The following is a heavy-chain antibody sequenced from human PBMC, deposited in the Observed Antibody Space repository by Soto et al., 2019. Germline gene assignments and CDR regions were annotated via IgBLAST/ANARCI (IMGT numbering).Heavy chain of an antibody. CDR1: GFTFSSYW. V-gene: IGHV3-74*01. Sequence: GGSLRLSCAASGFTFSSYWMHWVRQAPGKGLVWVSRINSDGSSTNYADSVKGRFTISRDNAKNTLYLQMNSLRAEDTAVYYCAREGPIAVAEDRGQGTLVTVSS. D-gene: IGHD6-19*01. CDR3: AREGPIAVAED. J-gene: IGHJ4*02. CDR2: INSDGSST.